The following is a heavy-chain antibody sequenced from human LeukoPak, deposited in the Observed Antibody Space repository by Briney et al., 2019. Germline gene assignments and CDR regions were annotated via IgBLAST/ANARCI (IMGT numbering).Heavy chain of an antibody. J-gene: IGHJ4*02. V-gene: IGHV5-51*01. CDR3: ARRGVKDSLDS. CDR2: IHPGDSDT. CDR1: RYYFASYW. Sequence: GESLKISCKTSRYYFASYWIGWVRQMPGKGLEWMAIIHPGDSDTRYSPSFQGQVTMSANKSTSTAYLQWSSLKASDTAMYYCARRGVKDSLDSWGQGTLVTVSS. D-gene: IGHD3-10*01.